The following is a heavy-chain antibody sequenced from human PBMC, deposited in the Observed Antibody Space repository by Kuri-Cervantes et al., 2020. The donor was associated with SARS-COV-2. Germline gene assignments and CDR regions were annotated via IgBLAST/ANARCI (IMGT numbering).Heavy chain of an antibody. CDR1: GFTFSIYS. CDR2: ISSRNNYI. D-gene: IGHD2-21*01. J-gene: IGHJ4*02. V-gene: IGHV3-21*01. CDR3: ATSGIGGLDH. Sequence: GESLKISCAASGFTFSIYSMNWVRQAPGKGLEWVSSISSRNNYIYYADSVKGRFTISRDNSKNSLYLQMTSLRAEDSAVYYCATSGIGGLDHWGQGTLVTVSS.